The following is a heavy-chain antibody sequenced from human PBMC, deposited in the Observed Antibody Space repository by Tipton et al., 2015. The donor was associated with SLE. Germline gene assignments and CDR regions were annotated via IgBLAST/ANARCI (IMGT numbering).Heavy chain of an antibody. J-gene: IGHJ4*02. CDR3: AKVPSGQGAYHFDS. CDR1: GGSISSGSYY. Sequence: LRLSCTVSGGSISSGSYYWSWIRQPAGKGLEWIGRIYTSGSTNYNPSLESRVTISVDVSKNQYSLKLNSVTTADTAVYYCAKVPSGQGAYHFDSWGQGTLVIVS. V-gene: IGHV4-61*02. D-gene: IGHD1-26*01. CDR2: IYTSGST.